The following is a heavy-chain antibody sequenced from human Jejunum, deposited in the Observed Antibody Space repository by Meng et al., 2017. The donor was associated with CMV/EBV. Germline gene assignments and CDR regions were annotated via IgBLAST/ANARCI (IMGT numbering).Heavy chain of an antibody. J-gene: IGHJ4*02. Sequence: SCSGSGVAFRNNYLHWVRQAPGKGPEWVANIRQDGGDKYFADSVKGRFTISRDNARASLYLQMNSLRVEDTAVYYCTGGLVADYWGQGTLVTVSS. CDR3: TGGLVADY. CDR2: IRQDGGDK. CDR1: GVAFRNNY. V-gene: IGHV3-7*01. D-gene: IGHD6-19*01.